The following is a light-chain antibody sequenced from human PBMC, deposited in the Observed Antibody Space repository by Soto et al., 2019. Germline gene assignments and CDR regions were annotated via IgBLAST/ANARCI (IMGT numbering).Light chain of an antibody. V-gene: IGKV1-5*02. CDR1: QSISNW. CDR3: QQYMSYS. Sequence: DIHLAPVSSTTAPSLWKKNAIICRASQSISNWLAWYQQKPGTAPKLLIYHASTLESGVPSRFSGSGSGTEFTLTISSLQPDDFATYYCQQYMSYSFGQGTKVDI. CDR2: HAS. J-gene: IGKJ1*01.